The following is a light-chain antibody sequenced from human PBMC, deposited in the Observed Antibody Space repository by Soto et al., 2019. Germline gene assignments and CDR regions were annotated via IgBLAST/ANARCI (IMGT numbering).Light chain of an antibody. Sequence: EIVLTQSPGTLSLSPGERATLSCRASQSVSNNYLTWYQQKPGQAPRLLIYCASSRATGIPDRFSGYGSGTDFTLTISRLEPEDFAVYYCLQYGSSPRTFGQGTKVEIK. CDR3: LQYGSSPRT. CDR1: QSVSNNY. J-gene: IGKJ1*01. CDR2: CAS. V-gene: IGKV3-20*01.